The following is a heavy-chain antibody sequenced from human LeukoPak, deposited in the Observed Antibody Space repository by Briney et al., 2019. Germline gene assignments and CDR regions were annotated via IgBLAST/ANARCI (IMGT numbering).Heavy chain of an antibody. CDR1: GYTLTELS. CDR2: FDPEDGET. CDR3: ATAVRLGELSPDY. D-gene: IGHD3-16*02. Sequence: EASVKVSCKVSGYTLTELSMHWVRQAPGEGLEWMGGFDPEDGETIYAQKFQGRVTMTEDTSTDTANMELSSLRSEDTAVYYCATAVRLGELSPDYWGQGTLVTVSS. V-gene: IGHV1-24*01. J-gene: IGHJ4*02.